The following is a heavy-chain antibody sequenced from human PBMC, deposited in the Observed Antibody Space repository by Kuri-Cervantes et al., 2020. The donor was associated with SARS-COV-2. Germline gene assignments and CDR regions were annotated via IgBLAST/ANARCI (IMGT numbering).Heavy chain of an antibody. CDR1: GGSVSRGSYY. Sequence: GSLRLSCTVSGGSVSRGSYYWSWIRQPPGKGLEWSGYIYYSGSANYNPSLKSRVTISVDTAKNHFSLKLNSVTAADTAVYYCARGGLELQPGYFRHWGQGTLVTVSS. CDR2: IYYSGSA. D-gene: IGHD1-7*01. CDR3: ARGGLELQPGYFRH. V-gene: IGHV4-61*01. J-gene: IGHJ1*01.